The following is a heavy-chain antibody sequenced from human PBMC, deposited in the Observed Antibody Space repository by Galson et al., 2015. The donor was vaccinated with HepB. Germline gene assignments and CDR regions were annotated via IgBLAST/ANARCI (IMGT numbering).Heavy chain of an antibody. CDR1: GGTFSSYA. V-gene: IGHV1-69*13. CDR2: IIPIFGTA. D-gene: IGHD2-2*01. CDR3: ARAVGCRSTSCPWYYYYYYMDV. Sequence: SVKVSCKASGGTFSSYAISWMRQAPGQGLEWMGGIIPIFGTANYAQKFQGRVAITADESTSTAYMVLSSLRSEDTAVYYCARAVGCRSTSCPWYYYYYYMDVWGKGTTVTVSS. J-gene: IGHJ6*03.